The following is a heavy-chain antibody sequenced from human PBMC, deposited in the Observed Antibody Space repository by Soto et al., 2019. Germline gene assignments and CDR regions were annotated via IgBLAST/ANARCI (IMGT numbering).Heavy chain of an antibody. CDR2: IYSGGST. CDR1: GFTVSRNY. V-gene: IGHV3-53*01. D-gene: IGHD3-16*01. CDR3: FRGGVTSRTFDY. Sequence: PGGSLRLSCADSGFTVSRNYMSWVRQAPGKGLEWVSVIYSGGSTYYADSVKGRFTISRDNSKNTLYLQMNSLKASDSAIYYCFRGGVTSRTFDYWGQGTLVTVSS. J-gene: IGHJ4*02.